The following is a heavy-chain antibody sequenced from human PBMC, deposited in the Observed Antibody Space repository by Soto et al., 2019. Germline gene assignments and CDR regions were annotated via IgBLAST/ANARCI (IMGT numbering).Heavy chain of an antibody. CDR1: GYNFANDL. J-gene: IGHJ6*02. CDR3: ARLGRDKQLYASYYYGMYV. V-gene: IGHV5-51*01. CDR2: IYPGDSDT. D-gene: IGHD2-2*01. Sequence: PGESLKISCKASGYNFANDLIDWVRQMPGKGLEWMGIIYPGDSDTRYSPSFQGQVTISVDKSIATAYLQWSSLEASDTAIYYCARLGRDKQLYASYYYGMYVLGQRTAVPVS.